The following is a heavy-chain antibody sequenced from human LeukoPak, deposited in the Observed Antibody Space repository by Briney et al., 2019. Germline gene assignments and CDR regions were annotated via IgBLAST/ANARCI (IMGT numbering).Heavy chain of an antibody. CDR2: IKPDGSQK. D-gene: IGHD3-10*01. CDR3: ARAVGGGESY. Sequence: GGSLRLSCAASGFTFSNYWMHWVRQALGKGLEWVANIKPDGSQKYYVDSVKGRFTISRENAKNSLYLQMGSLRAEDTAIYYCARAVGGGESYWGQGALVTVSS. V-gene: IGHV3-7*04. CDR1: GFTFSNYW. J-gene: IGHJ4*02.